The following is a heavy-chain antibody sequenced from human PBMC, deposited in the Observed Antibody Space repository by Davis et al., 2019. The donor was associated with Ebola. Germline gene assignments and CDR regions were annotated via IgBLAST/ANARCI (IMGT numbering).Heavy chain of an antibody. J-gene: IGHJ4*02. CDR3: ARTGRYDSSGYSPGVIDY. D-gene: IGHD3-22*01. CDR2: ISAYNGNT. CDR1: GYTFTSYG. V-gene: IGHV1-18*01. Sequence: AASVKVSCKASGYTFTSYGISWVRQAPGQGLEWMGWISAYNGNTNYAQKLQGRVTMTRDTSTSTVYMELSSLRSEDTAVYYCARTGRYDSSGYSPGVIDYWGQGTLVTVSS.